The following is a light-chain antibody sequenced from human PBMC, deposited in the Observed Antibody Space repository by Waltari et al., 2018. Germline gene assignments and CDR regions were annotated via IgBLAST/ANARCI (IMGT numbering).Light chain of an antibody. V-gene: IGLV2-8*01. CDR2: EVT. J-gene: IGLJ1*01. CDR1: SSDVGAYNY. CDR3: ISYAGNNKYV. Sequence: QSALTQPPSASGSPGQSVTLSCTGTSSDVGAYNYVSWYQQYPDKAPKLMIYEVTKRPSGVPDRFSGSKSGNTASLTVSGLQAEDEAEYYCISYAGNNKYVLGAGTKVTVL.